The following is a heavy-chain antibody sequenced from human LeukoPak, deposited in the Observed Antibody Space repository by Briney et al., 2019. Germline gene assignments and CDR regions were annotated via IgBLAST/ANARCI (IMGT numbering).Heavy chain of an antibody. CDR2: IIPIFGTA. J-gene: IGHJ5*02. D-gene: IGHD3-10*01. CDR3: ARDDSYYYGSGSYHWFDP. CDR1: GGTFSSYA. V-gene: IGHV1-69*13. Sequence: ASVKVSCKASGGTFSSYAISWVRQAPGQGLEWMGGIIPIFGTANYAQKFQGRVTITADESTSTAYMELSSLRSEDTAVYYCARDDSYYYGSGSYHWFDPWGQGTLVTVSS.